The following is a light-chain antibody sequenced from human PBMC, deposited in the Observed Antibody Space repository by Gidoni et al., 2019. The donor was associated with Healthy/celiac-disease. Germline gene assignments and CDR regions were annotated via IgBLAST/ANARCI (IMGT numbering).Light chain of an antibody. CDR2: KAS. V-gene: IGKV1-5*03. CDR1: QSISSW. CDR3: QKYNSYPYT. Sequence: DIQMTQSPSTLSASVGDRVTITCRASQSISSWLAWYQQKPGKAPKLLIYKASSLESGVPSRCSGSGSGTEFTLTISSLQPDDFATYYCQKYNSYPYTFGQGTKLEIK. J-gene: IGKJ2*01.